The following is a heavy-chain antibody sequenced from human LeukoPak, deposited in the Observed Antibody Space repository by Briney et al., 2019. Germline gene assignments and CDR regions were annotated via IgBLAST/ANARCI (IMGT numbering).Heavy chain of an antibody. Sequence: GGSLRLSCAASRFTFSSYWMHWVRQAPGKGLVWVSRINTDGSGTSYADSVKGRFTISRDNAKNTLYLQMNSLRAEDTAVYYCARGNAYAFDIWGQGTMVTVSS. CDR2: INTDGSGT. CDR1: RFTFSSYW. J-gene: IGHJ3*02. V-gene: IGHV3-74*01. D-gene: IGHD1-1*01. CDR3: ARGNAYAFDI.